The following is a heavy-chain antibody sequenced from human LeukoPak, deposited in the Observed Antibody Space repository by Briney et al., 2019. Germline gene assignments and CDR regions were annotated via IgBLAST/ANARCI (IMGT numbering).Heavy chain of an antibody. CDR3: ARDLRRSGPAAYFDY. D-gene: IGHD2-2*01. Sequence: SETLSLTCTVSGGSISSGDYYWSWIRQPPGKGLEWIGYIYYSGSTYYNPSLKSRVTISVDTSKNRFSLKLSSVTAADTAVYYCARDLRRSGPAAYFDYWGQGTLVTV. CDR2: IYYSGST. V-gene: IGHV4-30-4*08. J-gene: IGHJ4*02. CDR1: GGSISSGDYY.